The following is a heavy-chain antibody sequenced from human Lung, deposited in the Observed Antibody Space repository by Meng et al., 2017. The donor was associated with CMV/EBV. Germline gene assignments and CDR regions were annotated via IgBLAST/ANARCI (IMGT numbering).Heavy chain of an antibody. D-gene: IGHD1-26*01. V-gene: IGHV3-66*02. Sequence: GGSLRLXCAASGLTVSNNYLTWVRQAPGKGLEWVSVFYSGGSTSYADSVKGRFTVSRDNSKNTLYLQMNSLRVEDTGIYYCARDMYWDQSYHGMDVWGRGXTVTVSS. CDR3: ARDMYWDQSYHGMDV. CDR2: FYSGGST. J-gene: IGHJ6*02. CDR1: GLTVSNNY.